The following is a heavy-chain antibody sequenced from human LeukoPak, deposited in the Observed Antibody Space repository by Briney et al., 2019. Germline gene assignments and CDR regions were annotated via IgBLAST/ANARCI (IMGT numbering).Heavy chain of an antibody. CDR1: GGSISSYY. D-gene: IGHD6-13*01. CDR2: IYYSGST. CDR3: AVNAGYSSLNGFDI. J-gene: IGHJ3*02. V-gene: IGHV4-59*01. Sequence: SETLSLTCTVSGGSISSYYWSWIRQPPGKGLEWIGYIYYSGSTNYNPSLKSRVTISVDTSKNQFSLKLSSVTAADTAVYYCAVNAGYSSLNGFDIWGQGTMVTVSS.